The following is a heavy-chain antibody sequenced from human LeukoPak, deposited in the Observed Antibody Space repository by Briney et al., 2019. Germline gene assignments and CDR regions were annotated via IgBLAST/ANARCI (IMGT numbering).Heavy chain of an antibody. J-gene: IGHJ6*02. V-gene: IGHV4-39*01. D-gene: IGHD5/OR15-5a*01. Sequence: SETLSLTCTVSGGSISSSNYYWGWIRQPPGKGLEWIGNIYYSGTTYYNPSLKSRVTISVDTSKNQFSLKLSSVTAADTAVYYCARQVSTMPRYHYYYGMDVWGQGTTVTVSS. CDR3: ARQVSTMPRYHYYYGMDV. CDR1: GGSISSSNYY. CDR2: IYYSGTT.